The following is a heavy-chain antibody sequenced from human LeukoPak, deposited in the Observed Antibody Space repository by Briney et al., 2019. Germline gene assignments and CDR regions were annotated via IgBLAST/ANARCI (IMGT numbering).Heavy chain of an antibody. CDR3: ARSTSYYFTFDI. CDR1: GYTFTGYY. Sequence: ASVKVSCKASGYTFTGYYMHWVRQAPGQGLERMGWINPNSGGTNYAQKFQGRVTMTRDTSISTAYMELSRLRSDDTAVYYCARSTSYYFTFDIWGQGTMVTVSS. CDR2: INPNSGGT. V-gene: IGHV1-2*02. D-gene: IGHD1-26*01. J-gene: IGHJ3*02.